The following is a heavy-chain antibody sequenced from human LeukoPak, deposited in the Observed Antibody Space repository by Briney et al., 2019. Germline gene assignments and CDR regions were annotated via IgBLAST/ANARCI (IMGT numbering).Heavy chain of an antibody. V-gene: IGHV3-23*01. D-gene: IGHD3-3*01. J-gene: IGHJ4*02. CDR3: AEALTIFGVVITNYFDY. CDR1: GFTFSSYA. CDR2: ISGSGGST. Sequence: GGSLRLSCAASGFTFSSYAMSWVRQAPGKGLEWVSAISGSGGSTYYADSVKGRFTISRDNSKNTLYLQMNSLRAGDTAVYYCAEALTIFGVVITNYFDYWGQGTLVTVSS.